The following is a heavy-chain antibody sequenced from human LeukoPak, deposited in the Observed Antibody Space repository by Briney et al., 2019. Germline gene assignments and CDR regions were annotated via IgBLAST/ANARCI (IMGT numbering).Heavy chain of an antibody. D-gene: IGHD3-10*01. Sequence: GSSLRLSCAASGFTFSRNVHWVRQAPGKGLEWVALISYDGNNKFYADSVKGRLTISRANFRNTLYLQMNSLSGEDAAVYSCARGGIPTGPYYYFYYIDLWGKGTAVTVSS. J-gene: IGHJ6*03. CDR1: GFTFSRN. CDR2: ISYDGNNK. V-gene: IGHV3-30*01. CDR3: ARGGIPTGPYYYFYYIDL.